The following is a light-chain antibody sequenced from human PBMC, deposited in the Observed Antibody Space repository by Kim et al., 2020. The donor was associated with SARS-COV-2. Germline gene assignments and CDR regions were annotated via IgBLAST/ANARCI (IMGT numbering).Light chain of an antibody. CDR2: DVS. CDR3: SSYTSSSTNVV. Sequence: QSALTQPASVSGSPGQSITISCTGTSSDVGGYNYVSWYQQHPGKAPKLMIYDVSKRPSGVSNRFSGSKSGNTASLTISGLQAEDEADYYCSSYTSSSTNVVFGGGTKL. CDR1: SSDVGGYNY. J-gene: IGLJ2*01. V-gene: IGLV2-14*01.